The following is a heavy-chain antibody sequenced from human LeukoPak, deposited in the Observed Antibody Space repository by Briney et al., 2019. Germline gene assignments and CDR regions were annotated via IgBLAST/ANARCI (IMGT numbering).Heavy chain of an antibody. D-gene: IGHD3-9*01. CDR1: GFTFSNAW. Sequence: GGSLRLSCAASGFTFSNAWMSWVRQAPGKGLEWVGRIKSKTDGGTTDYATPVKGRFTIKRDDEKNTLNLQMNSLKTEDTAVYYCTTNQTYYDILTGYYNLFDFWGQGTLVTVSS. CDR3: TTNQTYYDILTGYYNLFDF. J-gene: IGHJ4*02. V-gene: IGHV3-15*01. CDR2: IKSKTDGGTT.